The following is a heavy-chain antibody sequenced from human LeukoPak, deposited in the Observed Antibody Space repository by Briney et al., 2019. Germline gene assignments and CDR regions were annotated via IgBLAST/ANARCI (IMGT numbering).Heavy chain of an antibody. CDR2: ISYDGSNK. CDR1: GFTFSSYG. J-gene: IGHJ3*02. CDR3: AKDIVATIGAFDI. D-gene: IGHD5-12*01. Sequence: GGSLRLSCAASGFTFSSYGMHWVRQAPGKGLEWVAVISYDGSNKYYADSVKGRFTIPRDNSKNTLYLQMNSLRAEDTAVYYCAKDIVATIGAFDIWGQGTMVTVSS. V-gene: IGHV3-30*18.